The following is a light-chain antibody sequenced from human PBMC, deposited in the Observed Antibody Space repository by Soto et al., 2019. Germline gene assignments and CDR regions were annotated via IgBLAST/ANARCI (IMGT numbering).Light chain of an antibody. J-gene: IGLJ1*01. CDR3: AAWDDSLNGFYV. CDR1: SSDVGGYNY. CDR2: DVS. Sequence: QPVLTQPASVSGSPGQSITISCTGTSSDVGGYNYVPWYQQHPGKAPKLLIYDVSNRPSGVSDRFSGSKSGNTASLAICGLQSEDDADYYCAAWDDSLNGFYVFGTGTKVTVL. V-gene: IGLV2-14*01.